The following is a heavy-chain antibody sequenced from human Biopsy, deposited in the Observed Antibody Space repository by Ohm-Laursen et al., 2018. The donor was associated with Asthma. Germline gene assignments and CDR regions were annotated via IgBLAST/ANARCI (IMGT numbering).Heavy chain of an antibody. D-gene: IGHD3-10*01. Sequence: ASVKISCKASGYTFNSAGITWVRQAPGQGLEWMGWISVYNGNTKVAQKLQDRVTMITDTSTSTAYMELRSLRSDDTAVYFCARAVDYSHYYGIDVWGQGTTVTVS. CDR2: ISVYNGNT. J-gene: IGHJ6*02. V-gene: IGHV1-18*01. CDR3: ARAVDYSHYYGIDV. CDR1: GYTFNSAG.